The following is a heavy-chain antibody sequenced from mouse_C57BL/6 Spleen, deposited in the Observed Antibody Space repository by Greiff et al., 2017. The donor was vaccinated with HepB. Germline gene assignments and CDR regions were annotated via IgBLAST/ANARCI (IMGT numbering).Heavy chain of an antibody. CDR1: GYTFTDYY. V-gene: IGHV1-76*01. D-gene: IGHD2-2*01. J-gene: IGHJ2*01. CDR3: ARRRVGYDVRALTY. Sequence: VQLQQSGAELVRPGASVKLSCKASGYTFTDYYINWVKQRPGQGLEWIARIYPGSGNTYYNEKFKGKATLTAEKSSSTAYMQLSSLTSEESAVYFCARRRVGYDVRALTYWGQGTTLTVSS. CDR2: IYPGSGNT.